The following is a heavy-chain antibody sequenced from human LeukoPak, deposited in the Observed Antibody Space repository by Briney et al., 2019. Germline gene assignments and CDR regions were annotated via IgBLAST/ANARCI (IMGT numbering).Heavy chain of an antibody. V-gene: IGHV5-51*01. CDR2: IYPGDSDT. CDR3: ARQSYYDSSAPPWFDP. CDR1: GYSFTSYW. D-gene: IGHD3-22*01. J-gene: IGHJ5*02. Sequence: GESLKISCKGSGYSFTSYWIGWVRQMPGKGLEWMGIIYPGDSDTRYSPSFQGHVTISADKSISTAYLQWSSLKASHTAMYYCARQSYYDSSAPPWFDPWGQGTLVTVSS.